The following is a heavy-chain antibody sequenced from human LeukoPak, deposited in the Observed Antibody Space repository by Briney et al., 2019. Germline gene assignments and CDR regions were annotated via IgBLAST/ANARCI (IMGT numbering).Heavy chain of an antibody. Sequence: GGSLRLSCAASGFTFSSYEMNWVRQAPGKGVEWVSYISSSGSTIYYADSVKGRFTISRDNAKNSLYLQMNSLRAEDTAVYYCARVVLGYDSSGTDYWGQGTLVTVSS. D-gene: IGHD3-22*01. CDR2: ISSSGSTI. J-gene: IGHJ4*02. V-gene: IGHV3-48*03. CDR3: ARVVLGYDSSGTDY. CDR1: GFTFSSYE.